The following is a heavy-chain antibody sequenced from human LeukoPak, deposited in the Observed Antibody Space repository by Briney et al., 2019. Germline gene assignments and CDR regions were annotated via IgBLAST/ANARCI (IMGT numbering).Heavy chain of an antibody. CDR2: INHSGST. V-gene: IGHV4-34*01. J-gene: IGHJ3*01. CDR3: AKAPYLSTGS. Sequence: SETLSLTCAVYGGSFREYYWSWIRQPPGKGLEWIGEINHSGSTNYNPSLKSQVTISLDTPKNQFSLKLTSVTAGDTVVYYCAKAPYLSTGSWGQGTLVAVSS. CDR1: GGSFREYY. D-gene: IGHD3-22*01.